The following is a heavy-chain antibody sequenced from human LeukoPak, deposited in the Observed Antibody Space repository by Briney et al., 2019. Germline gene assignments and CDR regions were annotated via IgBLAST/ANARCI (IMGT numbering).Heavy chain of an antibody. V-gene: IGHV4-34*01. J-gene: IGHJ6*03. CDR2: INHSGTS. Sequence: SETLSLTCAVYGGSFKDYSWNWIRQSPGKGLEWIGDINHSGTSNYNPSLESRVTMSVDTSKNQISLKVRSVIAADTAVYYCARLGQQRSASYMDVWGKGTTVTVSS. CDR3: ARLGQQRSASYMDV. CDR1: GGSFKDYS. D-gene: IGHD6-13*01.